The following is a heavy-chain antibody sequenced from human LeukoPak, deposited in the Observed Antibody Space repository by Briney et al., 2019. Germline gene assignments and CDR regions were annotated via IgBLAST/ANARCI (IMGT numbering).Heavy chain of an antibody. Sequence: ASVKVSCKASGYTFTGYYMHWVRQAPGQGLEWMGWINPNSGGTNYAQKFQGRVTMTRDTSISTAYMEMSRLRSDDTAVYYCARTSRRGYSGYEAYFDYWGQGTLVTVSS. V-gene: IGHV1-2*02. CDR2: INPNSGGT. D-gene: IGHD5-12*01. CDR1: GYTFTGYY. CDR3: ARTSRRGYSGYEAYFDY. J-gene: IGHJ4*02.